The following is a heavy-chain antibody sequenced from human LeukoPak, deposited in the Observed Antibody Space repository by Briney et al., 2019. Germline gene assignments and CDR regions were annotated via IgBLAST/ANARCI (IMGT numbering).Heavy chain of an antibody. CDR3: ARPPGVTGMFTGAFDI. D-gene: IGHD1-20*01. CDR2: ISTSSRTI. CDR1: GFTFSSYD. J-gene: IGHJ3*02. V-gene: IGHV3-48*01. Sequence: GGSLRLSCAGSGFTFSSYDMNWVRQAPGKGLEWLAYISTSSRTIYYADSVKGRFTISRDNAKNSLYLQMNTLRAEDTALYYCARPPGVTGMFTGAFDIWGQGTMVTVSS.